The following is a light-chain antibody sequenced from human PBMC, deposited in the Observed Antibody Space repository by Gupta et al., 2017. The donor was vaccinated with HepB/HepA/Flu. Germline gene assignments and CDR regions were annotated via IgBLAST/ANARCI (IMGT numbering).Light chain of an antibody. CDR3: ISYTSSSTLDVV. CDR2: DVS. V-gene: IGLV2-14*03. CDR1: SSDVGSYNY. Sequence: QSALTQPAPAPWSPGKSNTISCTGTSSDVGSYNYVSWYQQHPGKAPKLMIYDVSNRPSGVSNRFSGFKSGNTASLTISGLQAEDEGDYYCISYTSSSTLDVVFGGGTKLTVL. J-gene: IGLJ2*01.